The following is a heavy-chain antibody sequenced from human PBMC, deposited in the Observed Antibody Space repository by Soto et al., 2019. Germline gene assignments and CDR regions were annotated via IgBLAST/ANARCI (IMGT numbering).Heavy chain of an antibody. J-gene: IGHJ6*02. CDR3: ARPPLPGFGKYAMDV. V-gene: IGHV4-34*01. CDR2: INHSGST. D-gene: IGHD3-10*01. CDR1: GGSGGSFSVYY. Sequence: SETLSLTCAVYGGSGGSFSVYYWSWIRQPPGKGLEWIGEINHSGSTNYNPSLKSRVTISVDTSSSTAYLQWSSLKASDTAMYYCARPPLPGFGKYAMDVWGQGTTVTVS.